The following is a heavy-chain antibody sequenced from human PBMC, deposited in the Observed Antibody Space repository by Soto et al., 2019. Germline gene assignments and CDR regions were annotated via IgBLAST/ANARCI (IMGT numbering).Heavy chain of an antibody. J-gene: IGHJ3*02. V-gene: IGHV3-23*01. CDR3: AKKGPPRDAFDI. CDR2: ISAGGSNT. CDR1: GFTFRSYA. Sequence: EVQLLESGGGLVQPGGSLRLSCAVSGFTFRSYAMSWVRQAPGKGPEWVSVISAGGSNTYYAESVKGRFTISRDNSKNTLYLQMNSLRDDDTAVYYCAKKGPPRDAFDIWGKGTMVTVST.